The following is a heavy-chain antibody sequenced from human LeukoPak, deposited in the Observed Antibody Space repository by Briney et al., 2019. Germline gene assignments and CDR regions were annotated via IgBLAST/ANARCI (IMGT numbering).Heavy chain of an antibody. J-gene: IGHJ4*02. Sequence: PGRSLRLSCAASGFTFDDYAMHWVRQAPGKGLEWVSGISWNSGSIGYADSVKGRFTISRDNAKNSLYLQMNSLRAEDTALYYCAKDMAIRPGIAVAAATPGPLDYWGQGTLVTVSS. V-gene: IGHV3-9*01. CDR3: AKDMAIRPGIAVAAATPGPLDY. CDR1: GFTFDDYA. CDR2: ISWNSGSI. D-gene: IGHD6-19*01.